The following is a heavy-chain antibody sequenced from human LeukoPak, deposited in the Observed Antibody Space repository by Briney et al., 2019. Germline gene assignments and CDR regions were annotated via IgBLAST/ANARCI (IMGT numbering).Heavy chain of an antibody. CDR1: GYTFTSYG. J-gene: IGHJ4*02. D-gene: IGHD5-18*01. V-gene: IGHV1-2*02. Sequence: ASVKVSCKASGYTFTSYGISWVRQAPGQGLEWMGWINPNSGGTNYAQKFQGRVTMTRDTSISTAYMELSRLRSDDTAVYYCARDVDTAMVPDYWGQGTLVTVSS. CDR2: INPNSGGT. CDR3: ARDVDTAMVPDY.